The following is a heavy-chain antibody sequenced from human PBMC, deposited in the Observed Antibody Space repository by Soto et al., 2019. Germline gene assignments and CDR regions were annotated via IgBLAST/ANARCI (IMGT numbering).Heavy chain of an antibody. CDR3: ARVGGQLFGDHGMDV. CDR2: MSPSSGKP. CDR1: GYTFTTYD. Sequence: QVQLVQSGAEVKKPGASVKVSCKASGYTFTTYDINWVRQVPGQGLEWMGWMSPSSGKPGYVDQFRGRDTMTSNTSMTTAYMELSSLRSEDTAVYYCARVGGQLFGDHGMDVWGQGTTVTVSS. J-gene: IGHJ6*02. D-gene: IGHD3-10*01. V-gene: IGHV1-8*01.